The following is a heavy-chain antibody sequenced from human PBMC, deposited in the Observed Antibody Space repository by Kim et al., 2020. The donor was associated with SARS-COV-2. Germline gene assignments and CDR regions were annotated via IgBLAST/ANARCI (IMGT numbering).Heavy chain of an antibody. J-gene: IGHJ4*02. CDR3: AGNPRGYSYGYDY. CDR1: GGSISSSSYY. D-gene: IGHD5-18*01. Sequence: SETLSLTCTVSGGSISSSSYYWGWIRQPPGKGLEWIGSIYYSGSTYYNPSLKSRVTISVDTSKNQFSLKLSSVTAADTAVYYCAGNPRGYSYGYDYWGKGTLVTVSS. CDR2: IYYSGST. V-gene: IGHV4-39*01.